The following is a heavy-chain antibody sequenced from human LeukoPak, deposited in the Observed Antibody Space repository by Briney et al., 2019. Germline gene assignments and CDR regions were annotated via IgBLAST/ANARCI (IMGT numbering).Heavy chain of an antibody. CDR2: ISAYSTYTGNT. CDR3: TRDLGDMAAGFFYDY. D-gene: IGHD6-19*01. CDR1: GYSFTTFG. Sequence: GASVKVSCKASGYSFTTFGISWVRQAPGQGLEWMGWISAYSTYTGNTNYAQKFQGRVLMTTDTSTNIAYIELRSLRSDDTAVYYCTRDLGDMAAGFFYDYWGQGTLVTVSS. J-gene: IGHJ4*02. V-gene: IGHV1-18*01.